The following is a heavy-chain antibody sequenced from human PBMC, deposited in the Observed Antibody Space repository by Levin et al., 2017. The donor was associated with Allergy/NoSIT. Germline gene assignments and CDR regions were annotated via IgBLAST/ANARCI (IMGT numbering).Heavy chain of an antibody. CDR3: AKGRCSGGSCYSRGFDY. D-gene: IGHD2-15*01. Sequence: GESLKISCAASGFTFSSYAMSWVRQAPGKGLEWVSAISGSGGSTYYADSVKGRFTISRDNSKNTLYLQMNSLRAEDTAVYYCAKGRCSGGSCYSRGFDYWGQGTLVTVSS. CDR1: GFTFSSYA. J-gene: IGHJ4*02. CDR2: ISGSGGST. V-gene: IGHV3-23*01.